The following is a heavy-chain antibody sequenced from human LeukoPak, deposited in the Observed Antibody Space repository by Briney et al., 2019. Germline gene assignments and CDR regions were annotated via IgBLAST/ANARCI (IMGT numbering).Heavy chain of an antibody. CDR2: MSFDVNNK. CDR1: GFTFSSYA. D-gene: IGHD6-19*01. V-gene: IGHV3-30*04. Sequence: GGSLRLSCATSGFTFSSYAFHWVRQAPGKGLEWVATMSFDVNNKYYADSVRGRFTISRDNSKNTLYLQMNSLRAEDTAVYYCARGKEQWLVRYYFDYWGQGTLVTVSS. CDR3: ARGKEQWLVRYYFDY. J-gene: IGHJ4*02.